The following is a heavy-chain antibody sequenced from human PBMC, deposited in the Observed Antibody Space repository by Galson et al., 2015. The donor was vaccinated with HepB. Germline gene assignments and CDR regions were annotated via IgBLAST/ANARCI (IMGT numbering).Heavy chain of an antibody. CDR2: TYFRSKWYN. Sequence: CAISGDSVSSHSAAWNWIRQSPSRGLEWLGRTYFRSKWYNDYAVSVKSRITINPDTSRNQFSLQLNSVTPEDTAVYYCARERGETSGWTDRYMDVWGKGTTVTVSS. V-gene: IGHV6-1*01. D-gene: IGHD6-25*01. J-gene: IGHJ6*03. CDR3: ARERGETSGWTDRYMDV. CDR1: GDSVSSHSAA.